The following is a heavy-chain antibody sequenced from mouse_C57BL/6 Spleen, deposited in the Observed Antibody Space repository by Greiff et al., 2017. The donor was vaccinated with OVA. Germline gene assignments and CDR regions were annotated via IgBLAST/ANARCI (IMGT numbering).Heavy chain of an antibody. D-gene: IGHD3-2*02. CDR3: ARGTAQATRAMDY. J-gene: IGHJ4*01. CDR1: GYTFTSYW. CDR2: IDPSDSYT. Sequence: QVHVKQPGAELVMPGASVKLSCKASGYTFTSYWMHWVKQRPGQGLEWIGEIDPSDSYTNYNQKFKGKSTLTVDKSSSTAYMQLSSLTSEDSAVYYCARGTAQATRAMDYWGQGTSVTVSS. V-gene: IGHV1-69*01.